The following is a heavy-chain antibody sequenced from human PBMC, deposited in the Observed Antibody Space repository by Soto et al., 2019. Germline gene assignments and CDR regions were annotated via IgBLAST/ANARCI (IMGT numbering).Heavy chain of an antibody. V-gene: IGHV4-59*08. CDR1: GDSISTYN. CDR2: FRSGGGT. Sequence: QVQLQESGPGLVKPSETLSLTCTVSGDSISTYNLAWIRQPPGKGLEWIGYFRSGGGTSYNPSLKSRVAISAATSMKQFPLRLSSVTAADAAVYYCVRQGIGVLHGLVDVWGQGTTVTVSS. D-gene: IGHD3-10*01. J-gene: IGHJ6*02. CDR3: VRQGIGVLHGLVDV.